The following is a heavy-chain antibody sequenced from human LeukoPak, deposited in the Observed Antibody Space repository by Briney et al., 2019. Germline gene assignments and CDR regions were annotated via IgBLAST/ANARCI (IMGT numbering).Heavy chain of an antibody. CDR1: RFTFSTYW. Sequence: GGSLRLSCAASRFTFSTYWMSWVRQAPGKGVEWVANINQDGSEKYYVDSVKGRFTISRDNAKNSLYLQMNSLRAEATAVYYCARDEGIRFLEWLSYFDYWGQGTLVTVSS. J-gene: IGHJ4*02. CDR3: ARDEGIRFLEWLSYFDY. D-gene: IGHD3-3*01. V-gene: IGHV3-7*01. CDR2: INQDGSEK.